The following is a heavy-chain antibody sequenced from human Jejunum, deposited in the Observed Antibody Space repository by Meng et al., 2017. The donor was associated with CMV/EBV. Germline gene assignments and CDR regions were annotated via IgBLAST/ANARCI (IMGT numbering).Heavy chain of an antibody. J-gene: IGHJ4*02. Sequence: RSLACAVYGGSFSGCDCNWTRQAPGKGLGWIGESHTGGWTNYNPSLKSRVTMSIDTSKNQFSLKVNSVTAADTAVYFCVRAMNEEINWGQGTLVTVSS. D-gene: IGHD5-24*01. CDR3: VRAMNEEIN. CDR1: GGSFSGCD. V-gene: IGHV4-34*01. CDR2: SHTGGWT.